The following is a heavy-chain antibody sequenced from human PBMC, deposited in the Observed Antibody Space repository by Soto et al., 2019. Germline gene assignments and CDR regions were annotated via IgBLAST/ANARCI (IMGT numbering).Heavy chain of an antibody. CDR1: GFSFSSYG. Sequence: GGSLRLSCATSGFSFSSYGMYWVRQAPGKGLEWVAVIWYDGTNKHYADSVKGRFTISRDNAKNTLSLQMNNLRAEDTAVYYCARDTYYYGSGSSAIDYWGQGTLVTVSS. CDR3: ARDTYYYGSGSSAIDY. D-gene: IGHD3-10*01. V-gene: IGHV3-33*01. CDR2: IWYDGTNK. J-gene: IGHJ4*02.